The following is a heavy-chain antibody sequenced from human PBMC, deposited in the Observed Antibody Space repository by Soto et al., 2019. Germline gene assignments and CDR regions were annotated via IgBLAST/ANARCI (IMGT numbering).Heavy chain of an antibody. Sequence: QVQLQESGPGLVKPSETLSLTCTVSGGSINSYYWSWIRQSPGKGLEWIGYIYYSGSTNYNPSLKSRVTISVDTSKNQSSLKLTSVTAADSAVYYCARPPHRGWYRFDYWGQGTLVTVSS. D-gene: IGHD6-19*01. V-gene: IGHV4-59*08. J-gene: IGHJ4*02. CDR2: IYYSGST. CDR3: ARPPHRGWYRFDY. CDR1: GGSINSYY.